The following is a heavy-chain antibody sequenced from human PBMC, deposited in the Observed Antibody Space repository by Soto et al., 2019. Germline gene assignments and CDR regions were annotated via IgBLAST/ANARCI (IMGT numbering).Heavy chain of an antibody. J-gene: IGHJ6*02. CDR3: ARDSGDGGNYYYYGMDV. D-gene: IGHD2-15*01. CDR2: IIPIFGTA. V-gene: IGHV1-69*01. CDR1: GGTFSSYA. Sequence: QVQLVQSGAEVKKPGSSVKVSCKASGGTFSSYAISWVRQAPGQGLEWMGGIIPIFGTANYAQKFQGRVTITADEATSTAYMELSSRISEDTAVYYCARDSGDGGNYYYYGMDVWGQGTTVTVSS.